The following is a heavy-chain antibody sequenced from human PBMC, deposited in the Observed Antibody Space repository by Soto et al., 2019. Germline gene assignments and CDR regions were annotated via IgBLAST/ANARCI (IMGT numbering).Heavy chain of an antibody. J-gene: IGHJ5*02. D-gene: IGHD2-15*01. V-gene: IGHV1-69*13. Sequence: GASVKVSCKASGGTFSSYAISWVRQAPGQGLEWMGGIIPIFGTANYAQKFQGRVTITADESTSTAYMELSSLRSEDTAVYYCAGGNCSGGSCQLPDNWLDPWGQGTLVTVSS. CDR2: IIPIFGTA. CDR1: GGTFSSYA. CDR3: AGGNCSGGSCQLPDNWLDP.